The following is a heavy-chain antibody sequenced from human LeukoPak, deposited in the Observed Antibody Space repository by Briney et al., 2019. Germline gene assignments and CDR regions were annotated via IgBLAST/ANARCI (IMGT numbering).Heavy chain of an antibody. CDR1: GGSFSGYN. D-gene: IGHD3-10*01. CDR3: ARGPRTLSLWFGDDAFDI. CDR2: INHSGST. Sequence: SETLSLTCAVYGGSFSGYNWSWIRQPPGKGLEWIGEINHSGSTNYNPSLKSRVTISVDTFKNQFSLKLSSVTAADTAVYYCARGPRTLSLWFGDDAFDIWGQGTMVTVSS. J-gene: IGHJ3*02. V-gene: IGHV4-34*01.